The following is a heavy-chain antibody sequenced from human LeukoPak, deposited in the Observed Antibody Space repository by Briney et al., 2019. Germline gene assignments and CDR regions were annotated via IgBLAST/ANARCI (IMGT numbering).Heavy chain of an antibody. Sequence: GGSLRLSCAASGFTFSNYVMSWVRQAPGKGLEWVSYINHNGEMIFYPDFVKGRFTISRDNAKNSLYLQMNSLRAEDTALYYCAKDTYDILTGYYKGYFDYWGQGTLVTVSS. CDR2: INHNGEMI. D-gene: IGHD3-9*01. CDR1: GFTFSNYV. CDR3: AKDTYDILTGYYKGYFDY. J-gene: IGHJ4*02. V-gene: IGHV3-48*03.